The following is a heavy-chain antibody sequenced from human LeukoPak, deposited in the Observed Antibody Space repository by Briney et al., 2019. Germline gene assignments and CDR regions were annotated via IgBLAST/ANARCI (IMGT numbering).Heavy chain of an antibody. D-gene: IGHD3-10*01. CDR1: GFTFSSYA. CDR3: ARDGGRSRYYGSGTNYCDY. V-gene: IGHV3-30*04. Sequence: GGSLRLSCAASGFTFSSYAMHWVRQAPGKGLEWVAVISYDGSNKYYADSVKGRFTISRDNSKNTLYLQMNSLRAEDTAVYYCARDGGRSRYYGSGTNYCDYWGQGTLVTVSS. CDR2: ISYDGSNK. J-gene: IGHJ4*02.